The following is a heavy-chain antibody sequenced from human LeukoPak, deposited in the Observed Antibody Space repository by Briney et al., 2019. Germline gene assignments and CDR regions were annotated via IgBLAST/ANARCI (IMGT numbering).Heavy chain of an antibody. D-gene: IGHD3-3*01. V-gene: IGHV4-59*01. J-gene: IGHJ4*02. CDR1: GGSISSYY. Sequence: PSETLSLTCTVSGGSISSYYWSWIRQPPGKGLVWIGYIYYSGSTNYNPSLKSRVTISVDTSKNQFSLKLSSVTAADTAVYYCARVGSRYDFWSGYYSGFYYWGQGTLVTVSS. CDR3: ARVGSRYDFWSGYYSGFYY. CDR2: IYYSGST.